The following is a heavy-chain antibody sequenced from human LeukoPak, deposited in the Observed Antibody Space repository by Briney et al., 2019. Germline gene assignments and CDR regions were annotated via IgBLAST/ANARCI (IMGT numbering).Heavy chain of an antibody. J-gene: IGHJ3*02. V-gene: IGHV4-61*02. CDR1: GGSISSGSYY. CDR3: ARLPTYYYDSSGYSHAFDI. Sequence: SETLSLTCTVSGGSISSGSYYWSWIRQPAGKGLEWIGRIYTSGSTNYNPSLKSRVTISVDTSKKQFSLKLSSVTAADTAVYYCARLPTYYYDSSGYSHAFDIWGQGTMVTVSS. D-gene: IGHD3-22*01. CDR2: IYTSGST.